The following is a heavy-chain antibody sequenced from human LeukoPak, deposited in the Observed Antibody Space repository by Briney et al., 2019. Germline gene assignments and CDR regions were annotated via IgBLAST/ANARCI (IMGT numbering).Heavy chain of an antibody. D-gene: IGHD6-19*01. CDR2: ISGSGGST. Sequence: GASLRLSCAASGFTFSSYAMSWVRQAPGKGLEWVSAISGSGGSTYYADSVKGRFTISRDNSKNTLYLQMNSVRAEDTAVYYCAASPESIAVAGWGQGTLVTVSS. J-gene: IGHJ4*02. CDR3: AASPESIAVAG. V-gene: IGHV3-23*01. CDR1: GFTFSSYA.